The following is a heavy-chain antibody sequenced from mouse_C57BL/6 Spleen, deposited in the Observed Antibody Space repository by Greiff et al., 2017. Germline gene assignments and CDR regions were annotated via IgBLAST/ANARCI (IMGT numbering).Heavy chain of an antibody. J-gene: IGHJ2*01. Sequence: QVQLQQPGAELVRPGTSVKLSCKASGYTFTSYWMHWVKQRPGQGLEWIGVIDPSDSYTNYNQKFKGKATLTVDTSSSTAYMQLSSLTSEDSAVYYCARGSYYDYGGIDYWDQGTTLAVSS. D-gene: IGHD2-4*01. CDR1: GYTFTSYW. CDR2: IDPSDSYT. V-gene: IGHV1-59*01. CDR3: ARGSYYDYGGIDY.